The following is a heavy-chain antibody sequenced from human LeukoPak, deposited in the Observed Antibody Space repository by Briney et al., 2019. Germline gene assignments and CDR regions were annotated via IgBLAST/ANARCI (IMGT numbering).Heavy chain of an antibody. J-gene: IGHJ4*02. CDR3: ARVGDIVVVPAAVYFDY. Sequence: SETLSLTCTVSGGSISSYYWSWIRQPSGKGLEWIGYIYYSGSTNYNPSLKSRVTISVDTSKNQFSLKLSSVTAADTAVYYCARVGDIVVVPAAVYFDYWGQGTLVTVSS. CDR2: IYYSGST. D-gene: IGHD2-2*01. CDR1: GGSISSYY. V-gene: IGHV4-59*01.